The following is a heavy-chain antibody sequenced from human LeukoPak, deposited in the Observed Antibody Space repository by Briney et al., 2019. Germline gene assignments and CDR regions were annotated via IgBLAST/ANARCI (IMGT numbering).Heavy chain of an antibody. J-gene: IGHJ5*02. CDR1: GFSISSGFY. Sequence: SETLSLSRSVSGFSISSGFYWGWIRQPPGKGLEWIGSIYHTGRTYYNPSLKSRVTISVDTSKKEFSLRLSPISAADTAVYYCARHTFGFDPWGQGTLVTVSS. V-gene: IGHV4-38-2*02. CDR2: IYHTGRT. D-gene: IGHD2-2*02. CDR3: ARHTFGFDP.